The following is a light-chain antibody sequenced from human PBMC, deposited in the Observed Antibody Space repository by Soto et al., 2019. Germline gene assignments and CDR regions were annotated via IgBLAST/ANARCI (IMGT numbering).Light chain of an antibody. CDR3: QQSFSAPPMYT. CDR2: AAS. CDR1: QSISSY. V-gene: IGKV1-39*01. Sequence: IQMTQSPSSLPASIGDRVTITCRARQSISSYLNWYQQKPGKAPKLLIYAASSLQSGVPSRFSGSGSGTDFTLTISSLQPEDFATYYCQQSFSAPPMYTFGQGTKVDIK. J-gene: IGKJ2*01.